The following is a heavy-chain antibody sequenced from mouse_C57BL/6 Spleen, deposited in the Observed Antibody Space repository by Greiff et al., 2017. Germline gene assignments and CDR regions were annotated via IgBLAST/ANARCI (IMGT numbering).Heavy chain of an antibody. V-gene: IGHV1-22*01. J-gene: IGHJ2*01. Sequence: VQLQQSGPELVKPGASVKMSCKASGYTFTDYNMHWVKQSHGKSLEWIGYINPNNGGTSYNQKFKGKATLTVNKSSSTAYMELRSLTSEDSAVYCCASITTVVVTFDYWGQGTTVTVSS. CDR1: GYTFTDYN. CDR2: INPNNGGT. CDR3: ASITTVVVTFDY. D-gene: IGHD1-1*01.